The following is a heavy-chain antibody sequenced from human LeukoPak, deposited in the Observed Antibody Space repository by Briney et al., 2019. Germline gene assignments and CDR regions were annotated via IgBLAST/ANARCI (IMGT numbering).Heavy chain of an antibody. Sequence: GASVKVSCKASGYTFTSYGINWVRQAPGQGLEWMGGISPYNGNTNYAQKLQGRVTMTTDTSTSTAYMELRSPRSDDTAVYYCAREGSSGWLDPWGQGALVTVSS. CDR1: GYTFTSYG. CDR3: AREGSSGWLDP. D-gene: IGHD6-19*01. V-gene: IGHV1-18*01. CDR2: ISPYNGNT. J-gene: IGHJ5*02.